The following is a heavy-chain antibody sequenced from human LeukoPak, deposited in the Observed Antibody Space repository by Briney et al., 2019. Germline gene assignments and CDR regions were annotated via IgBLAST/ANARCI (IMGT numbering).Heavy chain of an antibody. J-gene: IGHJ4*02. D-gene: IGHD5-18*01. V-gene: IGHV1-69*04. CDR1: GGTFSSYA. CDR2: IIPILGIA. Sequence: SVKVSCKASGGTFSSYAISWVRQAPGQGLEWMGRIIPILGIANYAQKFQGRVTITADKSTSTAYMELSSLRSEDTAVYYCARDHPRDSYGPPGDAYYFDYWGQGTLVTVSS. CDR3: ARDHPRDSYGPPGDAYYFDY.